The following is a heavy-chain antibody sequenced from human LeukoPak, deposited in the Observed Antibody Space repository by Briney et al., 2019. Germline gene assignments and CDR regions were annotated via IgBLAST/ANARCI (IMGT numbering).Heavy chain of an antibody. Sequence: SVKVSCKASGGTFSSYAISWVRQDPGQGLEWMGGIIPIFGTANYAQKFQGRVTITADESTSTAYMELSSLRSEDTAVYYCARASIVATISYYYYGMDVWGKGTTVTVSS. CDR2: IIPIFGTA. D-gene: IGHD5-12*01. V-gene: IGHV1-69*13. CDR3: ARASIVATISYYYYGMDV. CDR1: GGTFSSYA. J-gene: IGHJ6*04.